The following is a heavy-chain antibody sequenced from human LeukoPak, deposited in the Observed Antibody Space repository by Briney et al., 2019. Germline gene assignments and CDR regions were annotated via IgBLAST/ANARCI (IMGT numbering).Heavy chain of an antibody. CDR1: GFTFSSYG. Sequence: GGSLRLSCAASGFTFSSYGMHWVRQAPGKGLEWVAVIWYDGSNKYYADSVKGRFTISRDNSKNTLYLQMNSLRAEDTAVYYCAKDHKITIFGVVTRGLRYWGQGTLVTVSS. CDR2: IWYDGSNK. J-gene: IGHJ4*02. V-gene: IGHV3-33*06. D-gene: IGHD3-3*01. CDR3: AKDHKITIFGVVTRGLRY.